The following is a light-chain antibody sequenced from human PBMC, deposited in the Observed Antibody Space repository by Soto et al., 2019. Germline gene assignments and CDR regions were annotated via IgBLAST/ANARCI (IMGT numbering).Light chain of an antibody. J-gene: IGKJ1*01. CDR3: QQYNSYWT. CDR1: QTISSW. CDR2: KAS. V-gene: IGKV1-5*03. Sequence: DIQMTQSPSTLSGYVGDRVTITCRASQTISSWLAWYQQKPGKAPKLLIYKASTLKSGVPSRFSGSGSGTEFTLTISSLQPDDFATYYCQQYNSYWTFAQGTKVDIK.